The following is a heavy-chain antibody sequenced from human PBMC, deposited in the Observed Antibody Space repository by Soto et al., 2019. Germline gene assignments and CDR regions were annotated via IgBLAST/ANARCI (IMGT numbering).Heavy chain of an antibody. D-gene: IGHD2-2*01. CDR2: INHSGST. CDR3: ARGYVVVPAAPFDY. J-gene: IGHJ4*02. CDR1: GGSFSGYY. Sequence: SETLSLTCAVYGGSFSGYYWSWIRQPPGKGLEWIGEINHSGSTNYNPSLKSRVTISVDTSKNQFSLKLSSVTAADTAVYYCARGYVVVPAAPFDYWGQGTLVTVSS. V-gene: IGHV4-34*01.